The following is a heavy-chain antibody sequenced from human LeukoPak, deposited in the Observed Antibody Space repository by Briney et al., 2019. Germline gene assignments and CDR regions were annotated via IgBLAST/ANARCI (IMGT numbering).Heavy chain of an antibody. J-gene: IGHJ6*03. V-gene: IGHV1-46*01. D-gene: IGHD4-17*01. Sequence: ASVKVSCKASGYTFTSYYMHWVRQAPGQGLEWMGIINPSGGSTTYAQKFQGRVTMTRDTSTSTVYMELSSLRSEDTAVYYCGRGSTVTTLYYYYYYVGVCGKGTTVTISS. CDR1: GYTFTSYY. CDR3: GRGSTVTTLYYYYYYVGV. CDR2: INPSGGST.